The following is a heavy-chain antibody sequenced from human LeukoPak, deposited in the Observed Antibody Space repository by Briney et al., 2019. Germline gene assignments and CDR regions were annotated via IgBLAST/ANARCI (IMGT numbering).Heavy chain of an antibody. D-gene: IGHD3-10*01. J-gene: IGHJ4*02. CDR1: GITLSNYA. CDR3: AKRGIVIRGVLIIGFHKEAYYFDY. Sequence: PGGSLRLSCVVSGITLSNYAMSWVRQAPGKGLEWVSGISESGGSTKYADSVKGRFTISRDNSLNTVYLQMNSLRAEDTAVYFCAKRGIVIRGVLIIGFHKEAYYFDYWGQGILVTVPS. CDR2: ISESGGST. V-gene: IGHV3-23*01.